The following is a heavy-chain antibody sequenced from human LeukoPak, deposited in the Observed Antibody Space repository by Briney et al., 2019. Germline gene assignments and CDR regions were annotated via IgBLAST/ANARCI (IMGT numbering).Heavy chain of an antibody. Sequence: PGGSLRLSCAASEFTFSSYGMSWVRQAPGKGLEWVANIKHDGSGMSYVDSAKGRFTISRDNAKNSLYLQMNSLRAEDTAVYYCERAIRAVRGIMNYYMDVWGNGTTVTISS. J-gene: IGHJ6*03. CDR1: EFTFSSYG. CDR3: ERAIRAVRGIMNYYMDV. V-gene: IGHV3-7*01. CDR2: IKHDGSGM. D-gene: IGHD3-10*01.